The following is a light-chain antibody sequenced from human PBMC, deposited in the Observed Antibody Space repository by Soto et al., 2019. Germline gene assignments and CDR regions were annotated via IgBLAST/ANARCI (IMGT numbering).Light chain of an antibody. CDR2: DVS. CDR1: SSDVGGYKY. CDR3: SSYTSSGTLVL. J-gene: IGLJ2*01. Sequence: QSALTQPASVSGSPGQSITISCTGSSSDVGGYKYVSWYQQHPGKAPKLMIYDVSNRPSGVSNRFSGSKSGNTASLTISGLQAEDEADYYCSSYTSSGTLVLFGGGTQLTVL. V-gene: IGLV2-14*03.